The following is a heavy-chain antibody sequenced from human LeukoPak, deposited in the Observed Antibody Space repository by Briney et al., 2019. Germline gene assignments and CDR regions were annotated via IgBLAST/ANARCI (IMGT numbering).Heavy chain of an antibody. V-gene: IGHV4-61*02. D-gene: IGHD5-24*01. CDR3: AREDENVDY. CDR2: IYTSGST. J-gene: IGHJ4*02. Sequence: PSETLSLTCGVSTYSISSGYYWGWIRPPAGKGLEWIGRIYTSGSTNYNPSLKSRVTISVDTSKNQFSLKLSSVTAADTAVYYCAREDENVDYWGQGTLVTVSS. CDR1: TYSISSGYY.